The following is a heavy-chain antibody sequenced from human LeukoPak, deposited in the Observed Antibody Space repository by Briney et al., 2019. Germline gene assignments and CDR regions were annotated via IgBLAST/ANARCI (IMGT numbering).Heavy chain of an antibody. V-gene: IGHV3-30*04. CDR3: ARDGGVGATLFDY. CDR2: ISYDGSNK. J-gene: IGHJ4*02. Sequence: PGGSLRLSCAASGFTFSSYAMHWVRQAPGKGLEWVAVISYDGSNKYYADSVKGRFTISRDNSKNTLYLQMNSLRAEDTAVYYCARDGGVGATLFDYWGQGTLVTVSS. D-gene: IGHD1-26*01. CDR1: GFTFSSYA.